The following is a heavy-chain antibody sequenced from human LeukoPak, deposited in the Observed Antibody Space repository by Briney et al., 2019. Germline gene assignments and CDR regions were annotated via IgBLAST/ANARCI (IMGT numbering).Heavy chain of an antibody. CDR3: ARDSTVTADY. CDR2: ISSSSSYI. CDR1: GFTFSSYS. Sequence: GGSLRLSCAVSGFTFSSYSMNWVRQAPGKGLEWVSSISSSSSYIYYADSVKGRFTISRDNAKNSLYLQMNSLRAEDTAVYYCARDSTVTADYWGQGTLVTVSS. D-gene: IGHD4-11*01. V-gene: IGHV3-21*01. J-gene: IGHJ4*02.